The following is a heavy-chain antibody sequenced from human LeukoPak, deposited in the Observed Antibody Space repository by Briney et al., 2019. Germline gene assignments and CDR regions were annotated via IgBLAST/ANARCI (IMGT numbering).Heavy chain of an antibody. CDR2: ISSSSSTI. CDR1: GFTFSSYS. D-gene: IGHD5-18*01. CDR3: ARDTAMANELTPFDY. J-gene: IGHJ4*02. V-gene: IGHV3-48*01. Sequence: GGSLRLSCAASGFTFSSYSMNWVRQAPGKGLEWVSYISSSSSTIYYADSVKGRFTISRDNAKNSLYLQMNSLRAEDTAVYYCARDTAMANELTPFDYWGQGTLVTVSS.